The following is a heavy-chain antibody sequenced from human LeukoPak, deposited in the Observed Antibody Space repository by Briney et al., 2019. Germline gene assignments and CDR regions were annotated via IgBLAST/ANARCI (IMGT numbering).Heavy chain of an antibody. D-gene: IGHD3-16*02. Sequence: GGSLRLSCEASGITFSSYRMNWVRQAPGKGLEWVSAISGSGGSTYYADSVKGRFTISRDNSKNTLYLQMNSLRAEDTAVYYCAKGRYTTHNDYWGQGTLVTVSS. J-gene: IGHJ4*02. V-gene: IGHV3-23*01. CDR1: GITFSSYR. CDR2: ISGSGGST. CDR3: AKGRYTTHNDY.